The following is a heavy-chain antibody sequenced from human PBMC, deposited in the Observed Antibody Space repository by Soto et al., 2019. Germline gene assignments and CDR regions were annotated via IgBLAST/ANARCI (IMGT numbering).Heavy chain of an antibody. D-gene: IGHD3-16*01. CDR3: ARDMKSVRFWGTNGFDP. Sequence: LRLSCGASGFNFGAFGMNLVRQAPFKGLEWVSSITLSSSYIYYADSAKGRFTVSRDNAKNSLYLDMKSLTVDDTAVYYCARDMKSVRFWGTNGFDPWGQGTLVTVSS. CDR2: ITLSSSYI. CDR1: GFNFGAFG. J-gene: IGHJ5*02. V-gene: IGHV3-21*01.